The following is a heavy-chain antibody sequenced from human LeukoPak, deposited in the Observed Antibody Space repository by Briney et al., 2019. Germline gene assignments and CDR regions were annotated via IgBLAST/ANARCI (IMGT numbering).Heavy chain of an antibody. CDR1: GFTFKNYA. CDR3: ATSLGGYPLDAFDI. CDR2: IGGTGSST. D-gene: IGHD3-16*02. Sequence: GGSLRLSCAASGFTFKNYAMSWVRQAPGKGLEWVSAIGGTGSSTYYADSVQGRFTISRDNSKNTLYLQMTSLRVEDTAVYYCATSLGGYPLDAFDIWGQGTMVTVSS. J-gene: IGHJ3*02. V-gene: IGHV3-23*01.